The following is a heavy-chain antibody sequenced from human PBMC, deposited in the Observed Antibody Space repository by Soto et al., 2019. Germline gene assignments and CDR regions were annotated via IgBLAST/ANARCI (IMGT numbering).Heavy chain of an antibody. CDR2: IYPGDSDT. CDR3: ARGGYYYDSSGYYHTPFEY. CDR1: GNRCTSYL. V-gene: IGHV5-51*01. D-gene: IGHD3-22*01. Sequence: SLSVSRKGSGNRCTSYLIGWVLQMPRKGLEWMGIIYPGDSDTRYSPSFQGQVTISADKSISTAYLQWSSLKASDTAMYYCARGGYYYDSSGYYHTPFEYWRQGTLVTVSS. J-gene: IGHJ4*02.